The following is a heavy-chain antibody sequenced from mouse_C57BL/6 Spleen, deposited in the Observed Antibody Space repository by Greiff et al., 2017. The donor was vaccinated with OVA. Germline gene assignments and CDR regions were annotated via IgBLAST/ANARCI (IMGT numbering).Heavy chain of an antibody. D-gene: IGHD2-4*01. CDR3: ARRGYDYPVDY. J-gene: IGHJ2*01. Sequence: VQLQQPGAELVRPGSSVKLSCKASGYTFTSYWMHWVKQRPIQGLEWIGNIDPSDSETHYNQKFKDKATLTVDKSSSTAYMQLSSLTSEDSAVYYCARRGYDYPVDYWGQGTTLTVSS. CDR1: GYTFTSYW. V-gene: IGHV1-52*01. CDR2: IDPSDSET.